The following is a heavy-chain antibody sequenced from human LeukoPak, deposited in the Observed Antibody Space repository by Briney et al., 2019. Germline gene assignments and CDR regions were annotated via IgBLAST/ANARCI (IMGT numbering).Heavy chain of an antibody. D-gene: IGHD4-17*01. V-gene: IGHV3-9*01. Sequence: GGSLRLSCAASGFTFDDYAMHWVRQAPGKGLEWVSGISWNSGSIGYADSVKGRFTISRDNAKNSLYLQMNSLRAEDTALYYCAKDIETQYGDYVIEGAFDIWGQGTMVTVSS. J-gene: IGHJ3*02. CDR1: GFTFDDYA. CDR2: ISWNSGSI. CDR3: AKDIETQYGDYVIEGAFDI.